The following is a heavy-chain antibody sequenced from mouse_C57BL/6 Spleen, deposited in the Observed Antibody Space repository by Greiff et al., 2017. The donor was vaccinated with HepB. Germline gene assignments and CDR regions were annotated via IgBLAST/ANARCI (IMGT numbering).Heavy chain of an antibody. D-gene: IGHD3-2*02. CDR2: IRNKANGYTT. J-gene: IGHJ1*03. V-gene: IGHV7-3*01. CDR3: ARYTGPYWYFDV. Sequence: EVHLVESGGGLVQPGGSLSLSCAASGFTFTDYYMSWVRQPPGKALEWLGFIRNKANGYTTEYSASVKGRFTISRDNSQSILYLQMNALRAEDSATYYCARYTGPYWYFDVWGTGTTVTVSS. CDR1: GFTFTDYY.